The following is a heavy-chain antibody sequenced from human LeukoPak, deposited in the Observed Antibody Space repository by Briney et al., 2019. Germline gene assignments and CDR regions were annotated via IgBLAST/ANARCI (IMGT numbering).Heavy chain of an antibody. CDR3: AKDDAWLQYEN. J-gene: IGHJ4*02. D-gene: IGHD5-24*01. CDR2: ISPNGGIT. Sequence: PGGSLRLSCAASGFPFSDYGMYWVRQAPGKGLEWVSGISPNGGITYYADSVKGRFTISRDNSRNTVSLQMNYLRAEYTAIYYCAKDDAWLQYENWGQGILVTVSS. V-gene: IGHV3-23*01. CDR1: GFPFSDYG.